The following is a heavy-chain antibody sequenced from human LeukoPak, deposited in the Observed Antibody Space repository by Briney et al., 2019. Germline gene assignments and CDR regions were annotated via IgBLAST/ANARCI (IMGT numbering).Heavy chain of an antibody. CDR3: ARDSPHLRFGELLSGLDY. CDR2: INPSGGST. CDR1: GYTFTSYY. V-gene: IGHV1-46*01. J-gene: IGHJ4*02. D-gene: IGHD3-10*01. Sequence: GASVKVSCKASGYTFTSYYMHWVRQAPGQGLEWMGIINPSGGSTSYAQKFQGRVTMTRDTPTSTVYMELSSLRSEDTAVYYCARDSPHLRFGELLSGLDYWGQGTLVTVSS.